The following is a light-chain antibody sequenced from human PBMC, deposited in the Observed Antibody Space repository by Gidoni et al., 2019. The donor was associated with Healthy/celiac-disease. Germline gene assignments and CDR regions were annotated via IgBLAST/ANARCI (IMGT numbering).Light chain of an antibody. J-gene: IGLJ2*01. CDR3: QTWGTGIVV. Sequence: ASVKLTCTLSRGHSSYAIAWHQQQPEKGPRYLMKLNSDGSHSKGDGIPDRFSGSSSGAERYLTISSLPSEDEADYYLQTWGTGIVVFGGGTKLTVL. CDR2: LNSDGSH. CDR1: RGHSSYA. V-gene: IGLV4-69*01.